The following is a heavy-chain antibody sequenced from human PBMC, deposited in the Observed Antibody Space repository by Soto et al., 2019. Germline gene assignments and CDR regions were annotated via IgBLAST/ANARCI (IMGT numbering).Heavy chain of an antibody. J-gene: IGHJ5*02. Sequence: SVKVSCKASRDTFGGYSISWLRQAPGQGLEWVGGFIPIFGTANYAQKFQGRVTITADESTYTAYMELTSLRSEDTAVYYCAKGDYDTTGWLDPWGQGTLVTVSS. CDR3: AKGDYDTTGWLDP. V-gene: IGHV1-69*13. D-gene: IGHD3-22*01. CDR1: RDTFGGYS. CDR2: FIPIFGTA.